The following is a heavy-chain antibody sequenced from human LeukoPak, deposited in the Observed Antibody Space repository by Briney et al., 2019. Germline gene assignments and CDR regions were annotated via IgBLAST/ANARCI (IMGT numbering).Heavy chain of an antibody. D-gene: IGHD6-13*01. V-gene: IGHV4-34*01. Sequence: TSETLSLTCAVYGESFSGYYWSWIRQPPGKGLEWIGEINHSGSTSYNPSLKSRVTISVDTSKNQFSLKLRSVTAADTAVYFCARGGQQQQPVREKRYFDLWGRGAPVIVSS. CDR3: ARGGQQQQPVREKRYFDL. CDR2: INHSGST. J-gene: IGHJ2*01. CDR1: GESFSGYY.